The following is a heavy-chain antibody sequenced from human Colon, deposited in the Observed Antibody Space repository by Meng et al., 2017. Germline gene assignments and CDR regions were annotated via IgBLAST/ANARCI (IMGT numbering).Heavy chain of an antibody. CDR3: ARDRGIRVTGELDY. J-gene: IGHJ4*02. Sequence: ASVKVSCKVKGYNFNSYGISWVRQAPGQGLEWMGWISAFNGNTNYAQKVQGRVTMTTDTSTSTAYMELRSLRSDDTAVYFCARDRGIRVTGELDYWGQGTRVTVSS. D-gene: IGHD3-9*01. CDR2: ISAFNGNT. CDR1: GYNFNSYG. V-gene: IGHV1-18*01.